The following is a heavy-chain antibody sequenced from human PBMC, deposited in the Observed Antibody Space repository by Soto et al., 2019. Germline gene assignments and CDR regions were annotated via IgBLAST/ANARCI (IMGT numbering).Heavy chain of an antibody. V-gene: IGHV3-30-3*01. CDR1: GFTFSSYA. J-gene: IGHJ4*02. D-gene: IGHD4-17*01. CDR2: ISYDGSNK. Sequence: QVQLVESGGGVVQPGRSLRLSCAASGFTFSSYAMHWVRQAPGKGLEWVAVISYDGSNKYYADSVKGRFTISRDNSKNTLYLQMNSLRAEDTAVYYCARDDGYGDYDDYLDYWGQGTLVTVSS. CDR3: ARDDGYGDYDDYLDY.